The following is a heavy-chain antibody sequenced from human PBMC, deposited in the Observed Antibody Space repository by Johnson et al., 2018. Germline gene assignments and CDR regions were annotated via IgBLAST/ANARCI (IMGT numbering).Heavy chain of an antibody. CDR3: ARTYHYYDSSGYTEDAFDI. D-gene: IGHD3-22*01. V-gene: IGHV6-1*01. Sequence: QVQLQQSGPGLVKXSQTLSLTCAISGDSVSSNSAAWNWIRQSPSRGLEWLGRTYYRSKWDNDYAVSVKSRITINPDTSKNQFSLQLNSVTPEDTAVYNCARTYHYYDSSGYTEDAFDIWGQGTMVTVSS. CDR1: GDSVSSNSAA. CDR2: TYYRSKWDN. J-gene: IGHJ3*02.